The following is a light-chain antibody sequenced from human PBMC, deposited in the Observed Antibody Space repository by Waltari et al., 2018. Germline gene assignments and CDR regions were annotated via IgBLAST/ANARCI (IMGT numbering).Light chain of an antibody. CDR3: QTGGHGTWV. CDR2: VNSDSSH. Sequence: QLVLTQSPSASASLGASVKLTCTLSSGYSSHVIAWHQQQPGKGPRYLMAVNSDSSHSKGGEVPCRFSGSGAWAGRYLTISSLQSEDVADYYLQTGGHGTWVFGGGTKLTVL. V-gene: IGLV4-69*01. J-gene: IGLJ3*02. CDR1: SGYSSHV.